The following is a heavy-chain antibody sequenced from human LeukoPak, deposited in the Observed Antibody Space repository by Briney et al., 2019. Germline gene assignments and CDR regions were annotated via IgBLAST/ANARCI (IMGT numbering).Heavy chain of an antibody. V-gene: IGHV1-2*06. CDR3: ARGTVVLWFEGSYYFDY. CDR2: INPNSGGT. Sequence: ASVKVSCKASGYTFTGYYMHWVRQAPGQGLEWMGRINPNSGGTNYAQKFQGRVTMTRDTSISTAYMELSRLRSDDTAVYYCARGTVVLWFEGSYYFDYWGQGTLVTVSS. D-gene: IGHD3-10*01. J-gene: IGHJ4*02. CDR1: GYTFTGYY.